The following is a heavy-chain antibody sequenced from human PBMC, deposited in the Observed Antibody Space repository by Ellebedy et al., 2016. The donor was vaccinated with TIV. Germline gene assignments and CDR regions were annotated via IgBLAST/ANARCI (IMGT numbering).Heavy chain of an antibody. Sequence: GGSLRLFCAASGFTFSSYAMHWVRQAPGKGLEWVAVISYDGSNKYYADSVKGRFTISRDNSKNTLYLQMNSLRAEDTAVYYCAGAKYYGDFPFDYWGQGTLVTVSS. V-gene: IGHV3-30-3*01. CDR2: ISYDGSNK. CDR3: AGAKYYGDFPFDY. J-gene: IGHJ4*02. D-gene: IGHD4-17*01. CDR1: GFTFSSYA.